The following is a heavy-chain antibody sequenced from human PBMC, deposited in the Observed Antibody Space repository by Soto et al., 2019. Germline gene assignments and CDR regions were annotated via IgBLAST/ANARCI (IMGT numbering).Heavy chain of an antibody. V-gene: IGHV1-18*01. CDR2: ISAYNGNT. D-gene: IGHD5-18*01. J-gene: IGHJ4*02. CDR1: GYTFTSYG. Sequence: ASVKVSCKASGYTFTSYGISWVRQAPGQGLEWMGWISAYNGNTNYAQKLQGRVTMTTDTSTSTAYMELRSLRSDDTAVYYCARVSFAYSYGTLDYWGQGTLVTVSS. CDR3: ARVSFAYSYGTLDY.